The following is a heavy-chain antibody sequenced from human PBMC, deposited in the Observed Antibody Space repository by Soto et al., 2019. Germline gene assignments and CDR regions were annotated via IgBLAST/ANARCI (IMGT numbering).Heavy chain of an antibody. CDR2: IYYSGST. CDR1: GGSVSSGSYY. J-gene: IGHJ4*02. CDR3: ARIGLRSDYFDY. D-gene: IGHD2-8*01. Sequence: SETLSLTCTVSGGSVSSGSYYWSWIRQPPGKGLEWIGYIYYSGSTNYNPSLKSRVTISVDTSKNQFSLKLSSVTAADTAVYYCARIGLRSDYFDYWGQGTQVTVSS. V-gene: IGHV4-61*01.